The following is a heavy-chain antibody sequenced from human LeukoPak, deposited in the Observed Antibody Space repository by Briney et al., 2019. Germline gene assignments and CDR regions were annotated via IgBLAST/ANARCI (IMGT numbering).Heavy chain of an antibody. CDR3: ARDRYVSSVVLSGSYYYYMDV. CDR1: GGSISSSSYY. D-gene: IGHD2-21*01. CDR2: IYYSGST. V-gene: IGHV4-39*07. Sequence: SETLSLTCTVSGGSISSSSYYWGWIRQPPGKGLEWIGSIYYSGSTYYNPSLKSRVTIPVDTSKNQFSLKLSSVTAADTAVYYCARDRYVSSVVLSGSYYYYMDVWGKGTTVTVSS. J-gene: IGHJ6*03.